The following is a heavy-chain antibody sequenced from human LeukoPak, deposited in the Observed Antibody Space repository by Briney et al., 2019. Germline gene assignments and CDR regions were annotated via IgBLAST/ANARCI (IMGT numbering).Heavy chain of an antibody. CDR2: IYYSGST. Sequence: SETLSLTCTVSGGSISSNYWSWIRQPPGKGLEWIGYIYYSGSTNYNPSLKSRVTISVDTSKNQFSLKLSSVTAADTAVYYCAREGSETSQYFDYWGQGTLVTVSS. CDR3: AREGSETSQYFDY. V-gene: IGHV4-59*12. J-gene: IGHJ4*02. CDR1: GGSISSNY. D-gene: IGHD1-26*01.